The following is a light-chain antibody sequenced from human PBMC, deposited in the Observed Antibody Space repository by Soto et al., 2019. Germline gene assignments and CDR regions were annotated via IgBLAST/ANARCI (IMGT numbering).Light chain of an antibody. CDR3: QQANSFPFT. CDR1: QGIRSW. V-gene: IGKV1-12*02. Sequence: DIQMTQSPSSVSASVGDRVTITCRASQGIRSWLAWYQQKPGKAPKLLIYDASSLQSGVPSRFSGSASGTDFTLTISSMQPEDFATYYCQQANSFPFTFGPGTKVDIK. J-gene: IGKJ3*01. CDR2: DAS.